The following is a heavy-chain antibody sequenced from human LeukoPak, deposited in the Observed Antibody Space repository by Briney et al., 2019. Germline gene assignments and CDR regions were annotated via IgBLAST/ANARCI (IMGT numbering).Heavy chain of an antibody. V-gene: IGHV3-30*04. CDR1: GFTFSSYA. CDR3: ARTHDYGDYVDY. CDR2: ISYDGSNK. D-gene: IGHD4-17*01. J-gene: IGHJ4*02. Sequence: GGSLRLSCAASGFTFSSYAMHWVRQAPGKGLEWVAVISYDGSNKYYADSVKGRFTISRDNSKNTLYLQMNSLRAEDTAVYYCARTHDYGDYVDYWGQGTLVTVSS.